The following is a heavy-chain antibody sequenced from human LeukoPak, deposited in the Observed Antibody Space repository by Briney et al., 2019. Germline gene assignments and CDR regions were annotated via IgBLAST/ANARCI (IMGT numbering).Heavy chain of an antibody. J-gene: IGHJ6*03. CDR3: AREGSIVVVPAAHYMDV. CDR1: GGSISSSSYY. D-gene: IGHD2-2*01. V-gene: IGHV4-39*07. CDR2: IYYSGST. Sequence: SETLSLTCTVSGGSISSSSYYWGWIRQPPGKGLEWIRSIYYSGSTYYNPSLKSRVTISVDTSKNQFSLKLSSVTAADTAVYYCAREGSIVVVPAAHYMDVWGKGTTVTVSS.